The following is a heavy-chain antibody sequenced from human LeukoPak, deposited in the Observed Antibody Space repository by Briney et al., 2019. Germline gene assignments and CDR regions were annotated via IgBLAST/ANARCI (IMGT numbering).Heavy chain of an antibody. CDR1: GGSISRHY. Sequence: SETLSLTCTVSGGSISRHYWSWIRQPPGKGLEWIGYIYYSGSTNYNPSLKSRVTISVDTSKNQFSLKLSSVTAADTAVYYCARAHSYYDFWSGGYYFDYWGQGTLVTVSS. CDR3: ARAHSYYDFWSGGYYFDY. J-gene: IGHJ4*02. CDR2: IYYSGST. D-gene: IGHD3-3*01. V-gene: IGHV4-59*11.